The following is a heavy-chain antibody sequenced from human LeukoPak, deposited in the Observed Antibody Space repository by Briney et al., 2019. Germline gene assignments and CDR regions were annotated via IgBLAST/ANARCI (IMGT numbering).Heavy chain of an antibody. D-gene: IGHD2-2*01. J-gene: IGHJ4*02. CDR1: GYTFTGYY. CDR3: AREADKYHLLTPRPRIYYFDY. Sequence: GASVKVSCKASGYTFTGYYMHWVRQAPGQGLEWMGWINPNSGGTNYAQKFQGRVTMTRDTSISTAYMELSRLRSDDTAVYYCAREADKYHLLTPRPRIYYFDYWVQGALVTVSS. V-gene: IGHV1-2*02. CDR2: INPNSGGT.